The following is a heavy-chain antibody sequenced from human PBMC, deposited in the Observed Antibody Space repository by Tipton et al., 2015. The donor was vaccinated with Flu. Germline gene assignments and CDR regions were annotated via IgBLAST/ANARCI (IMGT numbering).Heavy chain of an antibody. D-gene: IGHD6-13*01. CDR3: AREVAAGTGHWYFDL. V-gene: IGHV1-69*01. J-gene: IGHJ2*01. Sequence: QVQLVQSGAAVKKPGSSVKVSCKASGGTFSNYAISWVRQAPGQGLEWMGGIIPFFGTTNYAQRFQGRVTITADGSSITAYMELSSLRSEDTAVYYCAREVAAGTGHWYFDLWGRGTLVTVSS. CDR1: GGTFSNYA. CDR2: IIPFFGTT.